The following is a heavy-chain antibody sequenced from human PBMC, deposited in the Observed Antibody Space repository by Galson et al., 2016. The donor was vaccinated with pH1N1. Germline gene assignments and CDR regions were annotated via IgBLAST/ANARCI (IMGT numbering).Heavy chain of an antibody. CDR3: AHNSWTTVSRYNAFDI. J-gene: IGHJ3*02. CDR1: GFSLTTTGEG. V-gene: IGHV2-5*01. Sequence: PALVKPPQTVTLTCVFSGFSLTTTGEGVGWIRQPLGKALEWLAIIYWNDDERYSPFLENRLTISKDTSKNQGVLTITNMDPVDTATYYCAHNSWTTVSRYNAFDIWGQGTIVTVSS. CDR2: IYWNDDE. D-gene: IGHD4-17*01.